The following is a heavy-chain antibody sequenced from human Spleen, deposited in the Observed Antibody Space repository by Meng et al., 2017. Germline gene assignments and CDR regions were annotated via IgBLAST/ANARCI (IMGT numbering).Heavy chain of an antibody. J-gene: IGHJ5*02. Sequence: GESLKISCAASGFRFSYYSMNWVRQAPGKGLEWVSSIGGSSSIYINYADSVKGRFTISRDNAKKCLYLQMNSLRAEDTALYYCVKDCSGVILTGYSNWLDTWGQGTLVTVSS. CDR1: GFRFSYYS. V-gene: IGHV3-21*04. CDR3: VKDCSGVILTGYSNWLDT. CDR2: IGGSSSIYI. D-gene: IGHD3-9*01.